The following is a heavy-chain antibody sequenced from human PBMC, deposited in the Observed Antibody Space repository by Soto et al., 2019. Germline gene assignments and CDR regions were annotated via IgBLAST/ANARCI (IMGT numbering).Heavy chain of an antibody. CDR1: GFIFSNYV. D-gene: IGHD1-26*01. V-gene: IGHV3-23*04. J-gene: IGHJ4*02. Sequence: EVQLVDSGGGLVQPGGSLRLSCAASGFIFSNYVMSWVRQAPGKGLEWVSSISDSGGNSYYADSVKGRFTISRDNSKNTLYLQMNSLRAEDTAIYYCAKRPRALLTFDYWGQGTLVTVSS. CDR2: ISDSGGNS. CDR3: AKRPRALLTFDY.